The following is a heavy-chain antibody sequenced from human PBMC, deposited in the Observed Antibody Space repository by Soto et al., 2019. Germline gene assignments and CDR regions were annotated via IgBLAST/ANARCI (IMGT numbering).Heavy chain of an antibody. CDR1: GGSISSGGYY. J-gene: IGHJ5*02. V-gene: IGHV4-31*03. Sequence: QVQLQESGPGLVKPSQTLSLTCTVSGGSISSGGYYWSWIRQHPGKGLEWIGYIYYSGSTYYNPSLKSRVTISVDTSKNQFSLKLSSVTAADTAVYYCARGITGTYRPNNWFDPWGQGTLVTVSS. D-gene: IGHD1-7*01. CDR3: ARGITGTYRPNNWFDP. CDR2: IYYSGST.